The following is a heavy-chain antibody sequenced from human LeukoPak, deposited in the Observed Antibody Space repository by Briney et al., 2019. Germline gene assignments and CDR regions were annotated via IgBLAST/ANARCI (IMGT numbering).Heavy chain of an antibody. CDR3: QSIAARPDQDMDV. CDR2: IRSKANSYAT. Sequence: GGSLRLSCAASGFTFSGSAMHWVRQASGKGLEWVGRIRSKANSYATAYAASVKGRFTISRDDSKNTAYLQMNSLKTEDTAVYYCQSIAARPDQDMDVWGKGTTVTVSS. D-gene: IGHD6-6*01. J-gene: IGHJ6*03. V-gene: IGHV3-73*01. CDR1: GFTFSGSA.